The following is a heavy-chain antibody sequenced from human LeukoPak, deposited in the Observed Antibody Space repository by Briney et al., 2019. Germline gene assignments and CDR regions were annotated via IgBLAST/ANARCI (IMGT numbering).Heavy chain of an antibody. D-gene: IGHD2/OR15-2a*01. CDR1: GFTFSSYS. V-gene: IGHV3-21*04. CDR3: AKSPSSTYHYYYYYMDV. CDR2: ISSSSSYI. J-gene: IGHJ6*03. Sequence: GGSLRLSCAASGFTFSSYSMNWVRQAPGKGLEWVSSISSSSSYIYYADSVKGRFTISRDNAKNSLYLQMNSLRAEDTAVYYCAKSPSSTYHYYYYYMDVWGKGTTVTVSS.